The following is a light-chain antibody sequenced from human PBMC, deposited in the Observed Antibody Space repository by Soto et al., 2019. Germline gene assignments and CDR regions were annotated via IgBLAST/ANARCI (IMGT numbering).Light chain of an antibody. CDR2: AAS. V-gene: IGKV1-39*01. CDR3: QQSHSNPIT. CDR1: QSVSSY. J-gene: IGKJ2*01. Sequence: DIQMTQSPLSLSASVGDRVTITCRASQSVSSYLNWYQQKPGKAPKLLIYAASSLQSGVPSRFSGSGSGTDFTLTISSLQPEDFATYYCQQSHSNPITVGPGTNLEI.